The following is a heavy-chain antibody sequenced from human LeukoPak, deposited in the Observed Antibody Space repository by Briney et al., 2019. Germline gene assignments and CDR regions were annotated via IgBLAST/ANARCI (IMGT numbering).Heavy chain of an antibody. CDR2: IYYSGST. J-gene: IGHJ4*02. Sequence: SETLSVTCTVSGGPISSSSYYWGWIRQPPGRGLEWIGSIYYSGSTYYNPSLKSRVTISVDTSKNQFSLKLSSVTAADTAVYYCARYERVVIPNYFDYWGQGTLVTVSS. CDR1: GGPISSSSYY. V-gene: IGHV4-39*01. CDR3: ARYERVVIPNYFDY. D-gene: IGHD3-3*01.